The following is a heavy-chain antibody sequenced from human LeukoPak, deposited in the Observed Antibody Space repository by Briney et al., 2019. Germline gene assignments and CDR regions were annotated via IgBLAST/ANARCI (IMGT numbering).Heavy chain of an antibody. Sequence: SETLSLTCTVSGCSIISGGYYWSWILQHPAKALAWIGYIYYSGSTNYNPSLKSRVTISVDTSKNQFSLKLSSVTAADTAVYYCARAAAGSYYFDYWGQGTLVTVSS. D-gene: IGHD6-13*01. CDR3: ARAAAGSYYFDY. CDR1: GCSIISGGYY. V-gene: IGHV4-61*08. J-gene: IGHJ4*02. CDR2: IYYSGST.